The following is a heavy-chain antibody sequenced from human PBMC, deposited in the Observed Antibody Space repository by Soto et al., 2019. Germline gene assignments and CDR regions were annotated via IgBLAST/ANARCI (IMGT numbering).Heavy chain of an antibody. CDR2: IFSNDEK. J-gene: IGHJ4*02. D-gene: IGHD6-13*01. Sequence: SGPTLGNPTETLTMTCTVSGFSLSNARMGVSWIRQPPGKALEWLAHIFSNDEKSYSTSLKSRLTISKDTSKSQVVLTMTNMDPVDTATYYCARTYRYSSSWYALGFDYWGQGTLVTVSS. CDR1: GFSLSNARMG. V-gene: IGHV2-26*01. CDR3: ARTYRYSSSWYALGFDY.